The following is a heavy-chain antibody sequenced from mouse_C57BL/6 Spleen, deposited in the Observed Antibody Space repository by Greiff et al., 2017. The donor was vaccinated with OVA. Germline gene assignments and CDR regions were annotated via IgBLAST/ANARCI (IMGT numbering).Heavy chain of an antibody. CDR1: GFTFSSYA. Sequence: EVKLQESGGGLVKPGGSLKLSCAASGFTFSSYAMSWVRQTPEKRLEWVATISDGGSYTYYPDNVKGRFTISRDNAKNNLYLQMSHLKSEDTAMYYCARDRGPSYFDYWGQGTTLTVSS. J-gene: IGHJ2*01. CDR3: ARDRGPSYFDY. CDR2: ISDGGSYT. D-gene: IGHD2-10*02. V-gene: IGHV5-4*01.